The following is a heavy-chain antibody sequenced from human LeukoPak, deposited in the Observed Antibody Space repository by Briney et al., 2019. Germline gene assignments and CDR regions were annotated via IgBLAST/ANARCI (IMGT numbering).Heavy chain of an antibody. CDR1: GYTFTGYY. V-gene: IGHV1-2*06. CDR2: INPNSGGT. CDR3: ARVSSSGWNPWYFQH. D-gene: IGHD6-19*01. Sequence: ASVKVSCKASGYTFTGYYMHWVRQAPGQGLEWMGRINPNSGGTNYAQKFQGRVTMTRDTSISTAYMELSRLRSDDTAVYYCARVSSSGWNPWYFQHWGQGTLVTVSS. J-gene: IGHJ1*01.